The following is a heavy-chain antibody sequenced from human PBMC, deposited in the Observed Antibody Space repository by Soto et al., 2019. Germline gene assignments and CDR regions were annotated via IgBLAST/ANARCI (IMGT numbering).Heavy chain of an antibody. CDR1: GFTFSSYT. V-gene: IGHV3-30-3*01. J-gene: IGHJ6*02. D-gene: IGHD4-4*01. CDR3: ARDTDYRENYYYYYGLDV. CDR2: MSYDGSTK. Sequence: QVQLVESGGGVVQPGRSLRLSCAASGFTFSSYTMHWVRQAPGKGLEWVAVMSYDGSTKYYADSVKGRFTISRDNSKNTLYLQVNSLRAEDTAVYYCARDTDYRENYYYYYGLDVWGQGTTVTVSS.